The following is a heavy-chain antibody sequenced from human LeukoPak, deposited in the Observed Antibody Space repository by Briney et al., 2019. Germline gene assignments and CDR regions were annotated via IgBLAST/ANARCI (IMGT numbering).Heavy chain of an antibody. J-gene: IGHJ4*02. CDR3: AKAEYCGGGNCLKFDS. CDR1: GLTFSNYA. D-gene: IGHD2-15*01. V-gene: IGHV3-23*01. Sequence: GGSLRLSCAASGLTFSNYAMSWVRQSPGKGLEWVSAIGGSGTTTYYAVSVKGRFTISRDNSKNVLYLQMNSLRAEDTALYYCAKAEYCGGGNCLKFDSWGQGTLVTVSS. CDR2: IGGSGTTT.